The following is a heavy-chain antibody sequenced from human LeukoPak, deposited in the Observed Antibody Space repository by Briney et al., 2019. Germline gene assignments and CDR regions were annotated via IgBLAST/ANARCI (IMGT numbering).Heavy chain of an antibody. CDR2: ISSNGGNT. D-gene: IGHD1-26*01. J-gene: IGHJ4*02. V-gene: IGHV3-64D*09. CDR3: VKRSGLYFDY. Sequence: QPGGSLRLSCSGSGFTFSSDAIHWVRQAPGKGLQYVSGISSNGGNTYNADSVKGRFTISRDNSKNTVDLQMSSLRAEDTAVYYCVKRSGLYFDYWGQGTLVTVSS. CDR1: GFTFSSDA.